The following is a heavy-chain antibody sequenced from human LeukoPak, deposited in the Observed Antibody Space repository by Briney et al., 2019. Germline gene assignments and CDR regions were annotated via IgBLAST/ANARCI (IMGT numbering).Heavy chain of an antibody. CDR1: GFTFTNYA. J-gene: IGHJ4*02. CDR3: AKEVTMIVVLTAHGY. D-gene: IGHD3-22*01. Sequence: GGSLRLSCAASGFTFTNYAMSWVRQAPGKGLEWVSSISVSGDSTYYADSVKGRFTISRDNSKNTLYLQMNSLRAEDTAVYHCAKEVTMIVVLTAHGYWGQGTLVAVSS. CDR2: ISVSGDST. V-gene: IGHV3-23*01.